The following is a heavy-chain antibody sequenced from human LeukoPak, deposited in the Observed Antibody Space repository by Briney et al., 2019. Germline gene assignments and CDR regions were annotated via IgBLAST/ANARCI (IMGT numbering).Heavy chain of an antibody. CDR2: ISSSSRTI. D-gene: IGHD6-19*01. Sequence: PGGSLRLSCAASGFTFSTYSMNWVRQAPGKGLEWLSYISSSSRTIYYADSVRGRFTISRDNAKSSLYLQVNSLRAEDTAVYYCASDVGSGFIDYWGQGTLVTVSS. CDR1: GFTFSTYS. V-gene: IGHV3-48*01. CDR3: ASDVGSGFIDY. J-gene: IGHJ4*02.